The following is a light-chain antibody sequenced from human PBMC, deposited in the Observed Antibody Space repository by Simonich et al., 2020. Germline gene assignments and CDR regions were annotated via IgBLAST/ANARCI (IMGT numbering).Light chain of an antibody. CDR2: EVS. V-gene: IGLV2-8*01. CDR1: NSDVGGYNY. Sequence: QSALTQPPSASGSPGQSVTISCTGTNSDVGGYNYVSWYQQHPGKAPKLMIYEVSKRPSGVPVRFSGSKSGNTASLTVSGLQAEDEADYYCSSYAGSSTWVFGGGTKLTVL. J-gene: IGLJ3*02. CDR3: SSYAGSSTWV.